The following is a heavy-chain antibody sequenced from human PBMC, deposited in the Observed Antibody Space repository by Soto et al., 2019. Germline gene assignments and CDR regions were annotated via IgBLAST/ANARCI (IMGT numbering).Heavy chain of an antibody. J-gene: IGHJ3*02. CDR1: GASISSYH. D-gene: IGHD1-1*01. CDR2: VYKSGSI. CDR3: ARVVVPGTCCAFDI. V-gene: IGHV4-59*01. Sequence: QVRLQESGPGLVKPSETLSLTCTVSGASISSYHWSWIRQPPGKGLEWIGYVYKSGSINYNPSLTSRVTILADTSKSQVSLNLNSVTAADTAVYYCARVVVPGTCCAFDIWGEGTMVTVSS.